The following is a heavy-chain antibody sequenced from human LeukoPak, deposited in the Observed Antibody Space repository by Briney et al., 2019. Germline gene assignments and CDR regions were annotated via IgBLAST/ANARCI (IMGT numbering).Heavy chain of an antibody. D-gene: IGHD6-19*01. CDR1: GYSISSGYY. CDR3: ARGAIVIAVAGNWFDP. J-gene: IGHJ5*02. Sequence: SETLSLTCTVSGYSISSGYYWGWVRQPPGKGLEWIGSIYHSGSTYYNPSLKSRVTISVDTSKNQFSLKLSSVTAADTAVYYCARGAIVIAVAGNWFDPWGQGTLVTVSS. V-gene: IGHV4-38-2*02. CDR2: IYHSGST.